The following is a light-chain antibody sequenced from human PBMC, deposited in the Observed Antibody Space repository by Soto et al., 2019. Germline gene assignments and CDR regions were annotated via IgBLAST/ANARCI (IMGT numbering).Light chain of an antibody. CDR1: QSVSSSY. V-gene: IGKV3-20*01. CDR3: HQYGSSPST. Sequence: EIVLTQSPLTVSLSLGERATLSCRASQSVSSSYLAWYQQKPGQAPRLLIYGASSRATDIPDRFSGSGSGTDFTLTISRLEPEDFAVYYCHQYGSSPSTFGQGTKVDIK. J-gene: IGKJ1*01. CDR2: GAS.